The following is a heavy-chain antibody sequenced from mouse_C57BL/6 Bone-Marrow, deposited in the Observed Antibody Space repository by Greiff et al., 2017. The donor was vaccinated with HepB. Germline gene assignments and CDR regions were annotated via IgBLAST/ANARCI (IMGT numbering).Heavy chain of an antibody. Sequence: VQLQQPGTELVKPGASVKLSCKASGYTFTSYWMDWVKQRPGQGLEWIGNINPSNGGTNYNEKFKSKATLTVDKSSSTAYMQLSSLTSEDSAVYYCARSVIYYYGSSYPYYFDYWGQGTTLTVSS. CDR3: ARSVIYYYGSSYPYYFDY. CDR2: INPSNGGT. J-gene: IGHJ2*01. D-gene: IGHD1-1*01. V-gene: IGHV1-53*01. CDR1: GYTFTSYW.